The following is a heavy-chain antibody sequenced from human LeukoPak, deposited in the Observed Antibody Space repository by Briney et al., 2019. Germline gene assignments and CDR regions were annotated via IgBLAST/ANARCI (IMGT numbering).Heavy chain of an antibody. CDR3: ARDLAAAGKPDWFDP. J-gene: IGHJ5*02. V-gene: IGHV4-39*07. CDR1: GGSISSSSYY. CDR2: IYYSGST. Sequence: SETLSLTCTVSGGSISSSSYYWGWIRQPPGKGLEWIGSIYYSGSTKYNPSLKSRVTISVDTSKNQFSLKLSSVTAADTAVYYCARDLAAAGKPDWFDPWGQGTLVTVSS. D-gene: IGHD6-13*01.